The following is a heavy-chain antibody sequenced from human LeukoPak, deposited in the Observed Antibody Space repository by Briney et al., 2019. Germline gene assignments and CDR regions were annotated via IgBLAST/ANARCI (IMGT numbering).Heavy chain of an antibody. CDR1: GYTFTGYY. V-gene: IGHV1-2*02. D-gene: IGHD1-26*01. Sequence: ASVKVSCKASGYTFTGYYIHWVRQPPGQGLEWMGWINPNSGGTNYAQKFQGRVTMTRATSISTAYMELSRLRADDTAVYYCARGSFSADAPLVLDYFPHWGQGTLVTDSS. CDR3: ARGSFSADAPLVLDYFPH. J-gene: IGHJ1*01. CDR2: INPNSGGT.